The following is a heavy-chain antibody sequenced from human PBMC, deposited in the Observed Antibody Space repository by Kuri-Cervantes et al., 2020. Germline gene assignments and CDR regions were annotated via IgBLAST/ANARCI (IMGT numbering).Heavy chain of an antibody. CDR3: ARLASRAKGDSYYFDY. D-gene: IGHD2-21*02. CDR2: FDPEDGET. Sequence: ASVKVSCKVSGYTLTELSMHWVRQAPGKGLEWMGGFDPEDGETIYAQKFQGRVTMTEDTSTDTAYMELSSLRSGDTAVYYCARLASRAKGDSYYFDYWGQGTLVTVSS. J-gene: IGHJ4*02. CDR1: GYTLTELS. V-gene: IGHV1-24*01.